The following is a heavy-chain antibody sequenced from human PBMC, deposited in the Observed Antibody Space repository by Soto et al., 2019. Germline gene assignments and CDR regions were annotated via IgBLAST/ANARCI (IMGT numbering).Heavy chain of an antibody. Sequence: QVQLVQSGAEVKKPGSSVTVSCKASGGTFSSYAISWVRHAPGQGLEWMGGIIPISGTANYAQKFQGRVTITADESTSTAYMELSSLRSEDTAVYYCARSQGSSTSLEIYYYYYYGMDVWGQGTTVTVSS. CDR1: GGTFSSYA. D-gene: IGHD2-2*01. J-gene: IGHJ6*02. CDR2: IIPISGTA. V-gene: IGHV1-69*01. CDR3: ARSQGSSTSLEIYYYYYYGMDV.